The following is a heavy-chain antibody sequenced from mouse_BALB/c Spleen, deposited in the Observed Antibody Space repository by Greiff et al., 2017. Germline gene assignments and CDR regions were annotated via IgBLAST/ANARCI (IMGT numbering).Heavy chain of an antibody. CDR1: GYSITSDYA. CDR2: ISYSGST. V-gene: IGHV3-2*02. D-gene: IGHD1-2*01. Sequence: EVQLQESGPGLVKPSQSLSLTCTVTGYSITSDYAWNWIRQFPGNKLEWMGYISYSGSTSYNPSLKSRISITRDTSKNLFFLQLNSVTTEDTATYYGARRHYSHFDYWGQGTTLTVSS. J-gene: IGHJ2*01. CDR3: ARRHYSHFDY.